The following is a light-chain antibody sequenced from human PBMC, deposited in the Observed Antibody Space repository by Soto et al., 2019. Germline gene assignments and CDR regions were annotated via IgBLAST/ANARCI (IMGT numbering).Light chain of an antibody. CDR2: AAS. CDR3: QKYNIAPWT. J-gene: IGKJ1*01. Sequence: DIQMTQSPSSLSASVGDRVTITCRASQGISTYLAWYQQKPGKVPKLLIYAASTLQSGVPSRFSGSGSGTDFTLTISSLQPEDVATYYCQKYNIAPWTFGQGTKVEIK. V-gene: IGKV1-27*01. CDR1: QGISTY.